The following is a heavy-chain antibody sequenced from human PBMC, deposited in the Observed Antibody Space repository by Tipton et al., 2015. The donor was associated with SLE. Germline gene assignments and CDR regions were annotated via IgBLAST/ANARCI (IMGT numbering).Heavy chain of an antibody. CDR1: GFTFSSYA. J-gene: IGHJ3*01. V-gene: IGHV3-30*04. CDR2: ISYDGSNK. D-gene: IGHD3-3*01. CDR3: ARIKSGVVPIDAFDV. Sequence: SLRLSCAASGFTFSSYAMHWVRQAPGKGLEWVAVISYDGSNKYYADSVKGRFTISRDNSKKTLYLQMISLRAEDTAVYFCARIKSGVVPIDAFDVWGQGTMVTVS.